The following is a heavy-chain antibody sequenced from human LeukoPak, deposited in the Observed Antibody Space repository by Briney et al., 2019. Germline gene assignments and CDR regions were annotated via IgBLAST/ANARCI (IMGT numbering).Heavy chain of an antibody. CDR3: ARTETTTKNYYYYYGMDV. Sequence: ASVTVSCKASGYTFTIYYMHWVRQAPGQGLEWMGWINPNSGGTNYAQKFQGRVTMTRDTSISTAYMELSRLRSDDTAVYYCARTETTTKNYYYYYGMDVWGQGTTVTVSS. J-gene: IGHJ6*02. D-gene: IGHD4-17*01. CDR1: GYTFTIYY. CDR2: INPNSGGT. V-gene: IGHV1-2*02.